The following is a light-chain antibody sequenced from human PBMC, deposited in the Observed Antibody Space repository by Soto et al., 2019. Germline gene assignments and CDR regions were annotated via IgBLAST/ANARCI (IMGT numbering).Light chain of an antibody. V-gene: IGKV1-39*01. CDR2: AAS. CDR1: QDISSY. J-gene: IGKJ1*01. CDR3: QQSHSLPRT. Sequence: DIQMTQSPSSLSASVGDRVTVTCRTSQDISSYLNWYQQKPGKAPNLLIYAASSLQAGVPSRFSGTGSGTAFTLTISNLQPEDFATYYCQQSHSLPRTFGQGTKVEI.